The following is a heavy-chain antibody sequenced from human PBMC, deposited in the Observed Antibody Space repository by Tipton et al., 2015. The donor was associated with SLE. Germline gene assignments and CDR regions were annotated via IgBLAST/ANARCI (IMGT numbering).Heavy chain of an antibody. D-gene: IGHD6-19*01. CDR3: ARGRAVAGGGYFDY. J-gene: IGHJ4*02. Sequence: TLSLTCTVSGGSIRSYYWSWIRQPPGKGLEWIGYIYYSGSTNYNPSLKSRVTISVDTPKNQFSLKLSSVTAADTAVYYCARGRAVAGGGYFDYWGQGTLVPVSS. CDR2: IYYSGST. V-gene: IGHV4-59*01. CDR1: GGSIRSYY.